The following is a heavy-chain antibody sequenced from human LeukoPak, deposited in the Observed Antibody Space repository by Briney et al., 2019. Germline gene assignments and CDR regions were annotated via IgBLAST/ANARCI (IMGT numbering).Heavy chain of an antibody. V-gene: IGHV4-39*07. Sequence: PSETLSLTCSVSGGCISSRNYYWGWVRQPPGKGLEWIATIYYNGNTYYNPSLRSRVTMSVDSSRSQFSLNLTSVTAADTAIYYCARETCSGGSCYPGYYYYYYMDIWGKGTTVTVSS. CDR3: ARETCSGGSCYPGYYYYYYMDI. D-gene: IGHD2-15*01. CDR1: GGCISSRNYY. J-gene: IGHJ6*03. CDR2: IYYNGNT.